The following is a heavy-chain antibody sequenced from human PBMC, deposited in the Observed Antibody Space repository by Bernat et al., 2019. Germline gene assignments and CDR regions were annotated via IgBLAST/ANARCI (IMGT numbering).Heavy chain of an antibody. CDR3: AGDSRAFDF. J-gene: IGHJ4*02. CDR2: MYHSGST. V-gene: IGHV4-4*01. Sequence: QVQLQESGPGLVKPSGTLSLTCAVSGGSISSSNWWSWVRQPPGKGLEWIGEMYHSGSTHYNPSLKSRVTISVDKSRNQCTLKLDCVTDADTGVYCCAGDSRAFDFWGQGTMVTVSS. D-gene: IGHD6-13*01. CDR1: GGSISSSNW.